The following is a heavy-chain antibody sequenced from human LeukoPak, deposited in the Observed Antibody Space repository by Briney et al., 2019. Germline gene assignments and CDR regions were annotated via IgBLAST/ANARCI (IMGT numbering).Heavy chain of an antibody. CDR2: IRDIGGST. CDR3: AKAGRSGWYPGWPFDI. CDR1: GFTFITYA. Sequence: GGSLRLSCAASGFTFITYAMSWVRQAPGKGLQWVSVIRDIGGSTYYADSVKGRFTISRDNSKNTLYLQMNSLRAEDTAVYYCAKAGRSGWYPGWPFDIWGQGTMVTVSS. J-gene: IGHJ3*02. V-gene: IGHV3-23*01. D-gene: IGHD6-19*01.